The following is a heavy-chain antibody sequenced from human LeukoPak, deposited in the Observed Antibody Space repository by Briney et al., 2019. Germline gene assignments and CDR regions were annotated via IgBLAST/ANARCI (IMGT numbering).Heavy chain of an antibody. Sequence: ASVKVSCKASGYTFTGYYVHWVRQAPGQGLEWMGWINPNSGGTNYAQKFQGWVTMTRDTSISTAYMELSRLRSEDTTVYYCAREGLYGTAEEFDYWGQGTLVTVSS. CDR3: AREGLYGTAEEFDY. V-gene: IGHV1-2*04. CDR1: GYTFTGYY. D-gene: IGHD2-8*02. J-gene: IGHJ4*02. CDR2: INPNSGGT.